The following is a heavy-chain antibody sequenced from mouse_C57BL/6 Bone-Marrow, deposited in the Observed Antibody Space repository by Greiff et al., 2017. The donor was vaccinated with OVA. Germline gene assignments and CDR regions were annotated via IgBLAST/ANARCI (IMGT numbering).Heavy chain of an antibody. CDR1: GFTFSNYW. CDR2: IRLKSDNYAT. D-gene: IGHD4-1*01. Sequence: DVHLVESGGGLVQPGGSMKLSCVASGFTFSNYWMNWVRQSPEKGLEWVAQIRLKSDNYATHYAESVKGRFTISRDDSKSSVYLQMNNLRAEDTGIYYCTEGRNWGFAYWGQGTLVTVSA. J-gene: IGHJ3*01. CDR3: TEGRNWGFAY. V-gene: IGHV6-3*01.